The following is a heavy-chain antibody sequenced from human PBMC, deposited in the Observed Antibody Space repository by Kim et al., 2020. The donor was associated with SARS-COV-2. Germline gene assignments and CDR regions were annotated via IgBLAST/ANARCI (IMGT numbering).Heavy chain of an antibody. Sequence: SETLSLTCTVSGGSISSYYWSWIRQPPGKGLEWIGYIYYSGSTNYNPSLKGRVTLSVDTPKNQFSLKLSSVTAADTAVYYCPRVNYYDSSATFDYWGQGT. CDR1: GGSISSYY. D-gene: IGHD3-22*01. CDR2: IYYSGST. J-gene: IGHJ4*02. V-gene: IGHV4-59*12. CDR3: PRVNYYDSSATFDY.